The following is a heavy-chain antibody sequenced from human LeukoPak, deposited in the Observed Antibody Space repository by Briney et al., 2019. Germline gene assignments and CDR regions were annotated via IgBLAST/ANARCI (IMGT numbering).Heavy chain of an antibody. CDR3: ARLWKEERRGDP. Sequence: SETLSLTCTVSGGSISSTEYYWGWLRHPPGQGLEWNGSFYYHRISYSNPSLKSRFTMSVDTSKNQFSLRLSSVTAADTAVYYCARLWKEERRGDPWGQGTLVTVSS. D-gene: IGHD1-1*01. J-gene: IGHJ5*02. CDR2: FYYHRIS. CDR1: GGSISSTEYY. V-gene: IGHV4-39*01.